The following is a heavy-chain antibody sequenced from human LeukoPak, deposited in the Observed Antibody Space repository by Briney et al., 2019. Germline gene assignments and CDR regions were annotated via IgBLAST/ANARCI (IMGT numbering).Heavy chain of an antibody. Sequence: ASVKVSCKASGYTFTSYDINWVRQATGQALEWMGWMNPNSGNTGYAQKFQGRVTMTRDTSISTAYMELSSLRSEDTAVYYCARGPPYDFWSARGYSYYYMDVWGKGTTVTVSS. CDR1: GYTFTSYD. J-gene: IGHJ6*03. D-gene: IGHD3-3*01. CDR3: ARGPPYDFWSARGYSYYYMDV. V-gene: IGHV1-8*01. CDR2: MNPNSGNT.